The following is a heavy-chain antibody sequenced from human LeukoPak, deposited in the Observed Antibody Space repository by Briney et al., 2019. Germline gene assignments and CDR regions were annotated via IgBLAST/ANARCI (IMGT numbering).Heavy chain of an antibody. Sequence: GGSLRLSCAASGFTFSSYSMNWVRQAPGKGLEWVSSISSSSSYIYYADSVKGRFTISRDNAKNSLYLQMNSLRAEDTAVYYCARDPESGYDIYMDVWGRGTTVTVSS. CDR1: GFTFSSYS. J-gene: IGHJ6*03. D-gene: IGHD5-12*01. CDR2: ISSSSSYI. CDR3: ARDPESGYDIYMDV. V-gene: IGHV3-21*01.